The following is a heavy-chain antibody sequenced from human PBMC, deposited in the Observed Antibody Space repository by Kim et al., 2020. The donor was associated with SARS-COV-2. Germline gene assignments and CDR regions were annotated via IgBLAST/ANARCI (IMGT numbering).Heavy chain of an antibody. D-gene: IGHD1-7*01. CDR1: GGSISSYY. CDR2: IYYSGST. Sequence: SETLSLTCTVSGGSISSYYWSWIRQPPGKGLEWIGYIYYSGSTNYNPSLKRRVTISVDTSKNQFSLKLSSVTAADTAVYYCARGRRNYGRYYYYYYGMDVWGQGTTVTVSS. J-gene: IGHJ6*02. V-gene: IGHV4-59*13. CDR3: ARGRRNYGRYYYYYYGMDV.